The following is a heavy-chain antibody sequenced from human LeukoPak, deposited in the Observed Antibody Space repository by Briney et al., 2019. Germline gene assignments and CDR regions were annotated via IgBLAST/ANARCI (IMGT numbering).Heavy chain of an antibody. CDR3: ARGGDIVVVPAALIGWFDP. V-gene: IGHV3-30*04. Sequence: PGGSLRLSCAASGFTFSSYAMHWVRQAPGKGLEWVAVISYEGSNKYYADSVKGRITISRDNSKNTLYLQMNSLRAEDTAVYYYARGGDIVVVPAALIGWFDPWGQGTLVTVSS. CDR1: GFTFSSYA. CDR2: ISYEGSNK. D-gene: IGHD2-2*01. J-gene: IGHJ5*02.